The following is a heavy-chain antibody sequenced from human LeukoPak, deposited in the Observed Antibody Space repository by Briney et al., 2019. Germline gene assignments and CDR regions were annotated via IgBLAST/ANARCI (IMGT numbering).Heavy chain of an antibody. J-gene: IGHJ6*03. V-gene: IGHV1-18*01. CDR2: ISAYIGNT. Sequence: ASVKVSCKASGYTFTSYGISWVRQAPGQGLEWMGWISAYIGNTNYAQKLQGRVTVTTDTSTSTAYMDLRSLRSDDTAVYYCARTSNYYYYYMDVWGKGTTVTVSS. D-gene: IGHD2/OR15-2a*01. CDR3: ARTSNYYYYYMDV. CDR1: GYTFTSYG.